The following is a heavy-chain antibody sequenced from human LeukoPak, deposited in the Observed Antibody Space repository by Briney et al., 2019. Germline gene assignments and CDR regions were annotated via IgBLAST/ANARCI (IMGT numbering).Heavy chain of an antibody. Sequence: SVKVSCKASGGTFSSYAISWVRQAPGQGLEWMGGIIPIFGTANYAQKFQGRVTITADESTSTAYMELSSLRSEDTAVYYCARDPSARRRDGYNGPVSWLDYWGQGTLVTVSS. D-gene: IGHD5-24*01. CDR3: ARDPSARRRDGYNGPVSWLDY. CDR2: IIPIFGTA. V-gene: IGHV1-69*13. J-gene: IGHJ4*02. CDR1: GGTFSSYA.